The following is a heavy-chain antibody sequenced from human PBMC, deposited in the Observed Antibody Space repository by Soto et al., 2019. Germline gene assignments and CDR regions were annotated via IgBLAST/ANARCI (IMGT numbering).Heavy chain of an antibody. D-gene: IGHD3-22*01. J-gene: IGHJ4*02. CDR1: GFTFSTYT. V-gene: IGHV3-48*02. CDR2: ISSSSNTI. CDR3: ARITSGYCTRSFAY. Sequence: PGGSLRLSCAASGFTFSTYTMNWVRQAPGKGLEWVSHISSSSNTIYYADSVKGRFTISRDNAKNSLYLQMNSLRDEDTAVYYCARITSGYCTRSFAYWGQGTLVTVSS.